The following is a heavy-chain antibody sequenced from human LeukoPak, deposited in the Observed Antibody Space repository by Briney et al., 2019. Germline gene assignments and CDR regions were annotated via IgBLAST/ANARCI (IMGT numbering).Heavy chain of an antibody. CDR3: ARHLTPLPRYHYDSSGSHFDY. J-gene: IGHJ4*02. CDR1: GGSISSSSYY. D-gene: IGHD3-22*01. V-gene: IGHV4-39*01. Sequence: PSETLSLTCTVSGGSISSSSYYWGWIRQPPGKGLEWIGSIYYSGSTYYNPSLKSRVTISVDTSKNQFSLKLSSVTAADTAVYYCARHLTPLPRYHYDSSGSHFDYWGQGTLVTVSS. CDR2: IYYSGST.